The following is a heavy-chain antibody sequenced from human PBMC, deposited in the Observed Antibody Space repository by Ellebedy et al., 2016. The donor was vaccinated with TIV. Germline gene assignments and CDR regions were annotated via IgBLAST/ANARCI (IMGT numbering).Heavy chain of an antibody. CDR2: IVVGNGDT. J-gene: IGHJ4*02. CDR1: GFTFTSSA. V-gene: IGHV1-58*01. CDR3: AAGDFDH. Sequence: AASVKVSCKAAGFTFTSSAVQWVRHARGQRLEWIGLIVVGNGDTIYAQKFQERVTITRDMSTSTAYMELIRLRSEDTDVYDCAAGDFDHWGQGTLDTVSS.